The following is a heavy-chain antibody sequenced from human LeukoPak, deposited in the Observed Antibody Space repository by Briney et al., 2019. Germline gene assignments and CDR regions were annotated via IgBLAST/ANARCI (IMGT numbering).Heavy chain of an antibody. CDR2: IYYSGST. CDR1: GGSISSSSYY. D-gene: IGHD6-19*01. Sequence: SETLSLTCTVSGGSISSSSYYWGRIRQPPGKGLEWIGSIYYSGSTYYNPSLKSRVTISVDTSKNQFSLKLSSVTAADTAVYYCARDYREWLVPRWFDPWGQGTLVTVSS. J-gene: IGHJ5*02. CDR3: ARDYREWLVPRWFDP. V-gene: IGHV4-39*07.